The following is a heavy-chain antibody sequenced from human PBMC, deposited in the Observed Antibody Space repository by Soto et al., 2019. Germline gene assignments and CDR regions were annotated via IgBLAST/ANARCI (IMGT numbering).Heavy chain of an antibody. CDR2: IGTLHDT. J-gene: IGHJ5*02. CDR3: ARQASYLRGGGGWFDP. D-gene: IGHD3-16*01. CDR1: GFTFSASD. Sequence: EVQLVESGGGLVQPGGSLRLSCAASGFTFSASDMHWVRQATGKGLEWVAAIGTLHDTYYPDSVKGRFTISRENAKTSLYLKTNSLIAGDTAVYYCARQASYLRGGGGWFDPWGQGTLVTVSS. V-gene: IGHV3-13*01.